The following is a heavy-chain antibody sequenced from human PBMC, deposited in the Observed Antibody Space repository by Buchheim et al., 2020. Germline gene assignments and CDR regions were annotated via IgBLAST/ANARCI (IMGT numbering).Heavy chain of an antibody. CDR3: AREPRYYDSSGYYYYYFDY. Sequence: QVQLQESGPGLVKPSETLSLTCTVSGGSISTYYWSWIRQPPGKGLEWIGYIYYSGSSNYNPSLKSRVTISVDTSKNQFSLKLSSVTAADTAVYYCAREPRYYDSSGYYYYYFDYWGQGTL. V-gene: IGHV4-59*01. CDR2: IYYSGSS. D-gene: IGHD3-22*01. J-gene: IGHJ4*02. CDR1: GGSISTYY.